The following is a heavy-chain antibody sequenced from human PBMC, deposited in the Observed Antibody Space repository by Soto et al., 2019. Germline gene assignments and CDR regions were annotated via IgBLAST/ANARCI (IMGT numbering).Heavy chain of an antibody. CDR2: ISGSGGST. D-gene: IGHD3-10*01. Sequence: EVQLLESGGGLVQPGGSLRLSCAASGFTFSSYAMSWVRQAPGKGLEWVSAISGSGGSTYYADSVKGRFTISRDNSKNTLYLQMNSLRAEDTAVYYCAKGRLWFGDPPRYYFDYWGQGTLVTVSS. J-gene: IGHJ4*02. CDR1: GFTFSSYA. CDR3: AKGRLWFGDPPRYYFDY. V-gene: IGHV3-23*01.